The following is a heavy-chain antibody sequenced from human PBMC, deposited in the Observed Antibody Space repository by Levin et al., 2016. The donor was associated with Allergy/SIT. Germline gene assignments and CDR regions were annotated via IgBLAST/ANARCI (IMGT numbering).Heavy chain of an antibody. CDR2: IYYSGST. V-gene: IGHV4-59*01. Sequence: WIRQPPGKGLEWIGYIYYSGSTNYNPSLKSRVTISVDTSKNQFSLKLSSVTAADTAVYYCALGWNDGRAFDIWGQGTRVTVSS. J-gene: IGHJ3*02. CDR3: ALGWNDGRAFDI. D-gene: IGHD1-1*01.